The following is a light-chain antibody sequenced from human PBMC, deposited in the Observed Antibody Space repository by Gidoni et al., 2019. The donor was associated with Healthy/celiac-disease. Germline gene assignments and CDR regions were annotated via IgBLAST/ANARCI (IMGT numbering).Light chain of an antibody. CDR2: GNS. J-gene: IGLJ2*01. Sequence: QSVLPQPPPVSAPPGQSVTISCTGSSSNIGAGYDVHWYQQLPGTAPKLLIYGNSNRPSGVPDRFSGSKSGTSASLAITGLQAEDEADYYCQSYDSSLTVVFGGGTKLTVL. V-gene: IGLV1-40*01. CDR1: SSNIGAGYD. CDR3: QSYDSSLTVV.